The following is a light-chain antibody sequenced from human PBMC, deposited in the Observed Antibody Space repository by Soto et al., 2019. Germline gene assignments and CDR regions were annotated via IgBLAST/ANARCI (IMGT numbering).Light chain of an antibody. CDR2: DVS. J-gene: IGLJ1*01. V-gene: IGLV2-14*03. CDR1: SSDVGGYNY. CDR3: SSFTSSSTFF. Sequence: QSVLTQPASVSGSTGQSITISCTGTSSDVGGYNYVSWYQQHPGKAPKLMIYDVSNRPSGVSNRFSGSRSGNTASLTISGLQAEDEADYYCSSFTSSSTFFFGSGTKLTVL.